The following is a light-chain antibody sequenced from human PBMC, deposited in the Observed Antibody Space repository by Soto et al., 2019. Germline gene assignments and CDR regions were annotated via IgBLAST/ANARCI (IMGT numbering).Light chain of an antibody. J-gene: IGLJ2*01. CDR1: RSDIGGYNF. CDR2: DVS. V-gene: IGLV2-14*01. CDR3: SSYNGSDTLGVV. Sequence: QSALTQPASVSGSPGQSITISCTGTRSDIGGYNFVSWYQQHPGKAPKLMIYDVSYRPSGVSNRFSGSKSGNTASLAISGLQAADEADYFCSSYNGSDTLGVVFGGGTKLTVL.